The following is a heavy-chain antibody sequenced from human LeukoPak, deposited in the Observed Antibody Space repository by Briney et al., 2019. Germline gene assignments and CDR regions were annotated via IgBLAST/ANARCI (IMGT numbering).Heavy chain of an antibody. CDR2: IHTSGST. CDR3: ARETEVPGGRSWDF. Sequence: PSATLSLTCTVSGGFISSYYWTWIRQPAGKGLEWIGRIHTSGSTNHKPSLKSRVTTSVDTSNNQCFLKLSSVTAADPLGFYCARETEVPGGRSWDFWGQGTLVTVSS. J-gene: IGHJ4*02. V-gene: IGHV4-4*07. D-gene: IGHD6-19*01. CDR1: GGFISSYY.